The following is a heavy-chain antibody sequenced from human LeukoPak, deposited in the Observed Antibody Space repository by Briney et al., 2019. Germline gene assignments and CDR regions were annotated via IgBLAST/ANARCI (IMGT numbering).Heavy chain of an antibody. J-gene: IGHJ4*02. CDR1: RFTFSSYG. CDR2: IWYDGSNK. Sequence: QSGGSLRLSCAASRFTFSSYGMHWVRQAPGKGLEWVAVIWYDGSNKYYADSVKGRFTISRGNSKNALYLQMNSLRAEDTAVYYCAGAGVYYFDYWGQGTLVTVSS. D-gene: IGHD7-27*01. V-gene: IGHV3-33*08. CDR3: AGAGVYYFDY.